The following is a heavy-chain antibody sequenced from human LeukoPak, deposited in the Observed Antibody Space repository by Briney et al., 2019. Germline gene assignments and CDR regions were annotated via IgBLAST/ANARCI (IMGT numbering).Heavy chain of an antibody. CDR1: GFTFSSYA. CDR3: AKDWLWFGELLGYFDY. J-gene: IGHJ4*02. CDR2: ISGSGGST. V-gene: IGHV3-23*01. D-gene: IGHD3-10*01. Sequence: GGSLRLSCAASGFTFSSYAMSWVRQAPGKGLEWVSAISGSGGSTYYADSVKGRFTISRDNSKNTLYLQMNSLRAEDTAVYYCAKDWLWFGELLGYFDYWGQGTLVTVSS.